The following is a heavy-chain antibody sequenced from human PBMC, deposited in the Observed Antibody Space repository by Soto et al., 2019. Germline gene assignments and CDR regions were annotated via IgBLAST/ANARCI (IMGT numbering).Heavy chain of an antibody. CDR2: ISYDGSNK. CDR3: ARDADILTGSDAFDI. D-gene: IGHD3-9*01. J-gene: IGHJ3*02. V-gene: IGHV3-30-3*01. Sequence: PGGSLGLSCAASGFTFSSYAMHWVRQAPGKGLEWVAVISYDGSNKYYADSVKGRFTISRDNSKNTLYLQMNSLRAEDTAVYYCARDADILTGSDAFDIWGQGTMVTVSS. CDR1: GFTFSSYA.